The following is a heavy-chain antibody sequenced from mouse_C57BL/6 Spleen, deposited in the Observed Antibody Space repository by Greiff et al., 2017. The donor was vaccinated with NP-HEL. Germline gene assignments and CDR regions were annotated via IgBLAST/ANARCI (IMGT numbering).Heavy chain of an antibody. V-gene: IGHV1-15*01. J-gene: IGHJ3*01. D-gene: IGHD2-4*01. CDR2: IDPETGGT. CDR3: TRSNDYDSFAY. Sequence: QVQLQQSGAELVRPGASVTLSCKASGYTFTDYEMHWVKQTPVHGLEWIGAIDPETGGTAYNQKFKGKAILTADKSSSTAYMELRSLTSEDSAVYYCTRSNDYDSFAYWGQGTLVTVSA. CDR1: GYTFTDYE.